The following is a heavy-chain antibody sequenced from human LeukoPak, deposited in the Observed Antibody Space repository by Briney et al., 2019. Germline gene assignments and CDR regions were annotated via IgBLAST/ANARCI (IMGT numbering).Heavy chain of an antibody. Sequence: SETLSLTCAVYGGSFSGYYWSWIRQPPGKGLEWIGEINHSGGTNYNPSLKSRVTISVDTSKNQFSLKLSSVTAADTAVYYCARGRWAPDYWGQGTLVTVSS. CDR1: GGSFSGYY. V-gene: IGHV4-34*01. CDR3: ARGRWAPDY. CDR2: INHSGGT. D-gene: IGHD3-16*01. J-gene: IGHJ4*02.